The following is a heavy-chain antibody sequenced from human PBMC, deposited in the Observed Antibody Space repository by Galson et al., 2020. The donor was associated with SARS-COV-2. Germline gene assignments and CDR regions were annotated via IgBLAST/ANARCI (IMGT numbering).Heavy chain of an antibody. D-gene: IGHD6-19*01. V-gene: IGHV5-10-1*01. Sequence: GGSLKISCKGSGYSFTSYSISWVRQMPGKGLEWMARIDPSDSYTNYTPSFQGHVTISADKSISTAYLQWNSLKASDTAMYYCARLFVGSGDPLGWLDPWGQGTLVTVSS. J-gene: IGHJ5*02. CDR1: GYSFTSYS. CDR3: ARLFVGSGDPLGWLDP. CDR2: IDPSDSYT.